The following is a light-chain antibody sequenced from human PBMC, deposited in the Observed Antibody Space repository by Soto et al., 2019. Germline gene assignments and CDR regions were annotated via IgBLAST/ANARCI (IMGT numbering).Light chain of an antibody. CDR3: SSYTGSSNRV. CDR2: EVS. V-gene: IGLV2-14*01. J-gene: IGLJ3*02. CDR1: RSDVGGYNY. Sequence: QSVLTQPASVSGSPGQSMTISCTGTRSDVGGYNYVSWFQQHPGKAPKLMIYEVSNRPSGVSNRFSGSKSGNTASLTISGLQPEDEADYYCSSYTGSSNRVFGGGTKLTVL.